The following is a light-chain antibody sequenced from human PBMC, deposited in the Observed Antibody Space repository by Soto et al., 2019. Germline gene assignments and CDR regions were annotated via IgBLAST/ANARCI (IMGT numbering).Light chain of an antibody. CDR1: STDFVGYNR. CDR3: CSFEGPYYYV. V-gene: IGLV2-18*02. J-gene: IGLJ1*01. CDR2: EVS. Sequence: QSVLTQPPSVSGSPGQSVTISCTGTSTDFVGYNRVSWYQQPPGTAPKLMIYEVSKRPSGVPDRFSGSKSGNTASLTISGLQAADEADYPCCSFEGPYYYVFGTGTKVTVL.